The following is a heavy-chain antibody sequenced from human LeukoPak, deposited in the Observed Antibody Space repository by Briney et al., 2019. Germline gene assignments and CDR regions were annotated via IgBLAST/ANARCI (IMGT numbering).Heavy chain of an antibody. CDR2: IIPIFGTA. Sequence: SVKASCKASGGTFSSYAISWVRQAPGQGLEWMGRIIPIFGTANYAQKFQGRVTITTDEYRSTAYMELSSLRSEDTAVYYCARDPVVAATQRPNFDIWGQGTMVTVSS. CDR1: GGTFSSYA. V-gene: IGHV1-69*05. D-gene: IGHD2-15*01. J-gene: IGHJ3*02. CDR3: ARDPVVAATQRPNFDI.